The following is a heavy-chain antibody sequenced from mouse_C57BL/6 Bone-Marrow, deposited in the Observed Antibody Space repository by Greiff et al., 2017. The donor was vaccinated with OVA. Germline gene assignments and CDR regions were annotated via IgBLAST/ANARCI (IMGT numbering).Heavy chain of an antibody. CDR1: GYTFTSYG. D-gene: IGHD2-4*01. V-gene: IGHV1-81*01. CDR2: IYPRSGNT. J-gene: IGHJ4*01. CDR3: ARKGVYYDYDDAMDY. Sequence: QVQLQQSGAELARPGASVKLSCKASGYTFTSYGISWVKQRTGQGLEWIGEIYPRSGNTYYNEKFKGKATLTADKSSSTAYMELRSLTYEDSAVYFCARKGVYYDYDDAMDYWGQGTSVTVSS.